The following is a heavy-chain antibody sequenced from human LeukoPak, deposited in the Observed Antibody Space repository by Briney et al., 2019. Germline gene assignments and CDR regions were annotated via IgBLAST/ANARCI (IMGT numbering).Heavy chain of an antibody. V-gene: IGHV1-69*04. Sequence: SVKVSCKASGGTFSSYAISWVRQAPGQGLEWMGRIIPILGIANYAQKFQGRVTITADESTSTAYMELRSLRSDDTAVYYCARDGYSYGYQGYWGQGTLVTVSS. CDR1: GGTFSSYA. J-gene: IGHJ4*02. CDR3: ARDGYSYGYQGY. D-gene: IGHD5-18*01. CDR2: IIPILGIA.